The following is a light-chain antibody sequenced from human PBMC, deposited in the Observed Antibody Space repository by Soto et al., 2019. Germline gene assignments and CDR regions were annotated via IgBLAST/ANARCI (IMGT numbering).Light chain of an antibody. J-gene: IGKJ2*01. CDR1: QSISSW. Sequence: DIQMTQSPSTLSASVGDRVTITCRASQSISSWLAWYPQKPGAAPKLLIYEASTLESGVPSRFSGSRSGTEFTLTVSSLQPDDFATYYCQQYNDSFPFTFGQGTKLEI. V-gene: IGKV1-5*03. CDR2: EAS. CDR3: QQYNDSFPFT.